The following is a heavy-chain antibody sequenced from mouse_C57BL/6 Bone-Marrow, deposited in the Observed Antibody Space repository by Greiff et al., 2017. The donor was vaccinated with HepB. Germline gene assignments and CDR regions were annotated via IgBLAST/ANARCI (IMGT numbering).Heavy chain of an antibody. V-gene: IGHV5-4*01. CDR2: ISDGGSYT. Sequence: EVKLVESGGGLVKPGGSLKLSCAASGFTFSSYAMSWVRQTPEKRLEWVATISDGGSYTYYPDNVKGRFTISRDNAKNNLYLQMSHLKSEDTAMYYCAREGGSVVDYWGQGTTLTVSS. CDR1: GFTFSSYA. D-gene: IGHD1-1*01. CDR3: AREGGSVVDY. J-gene: IGHJ2*01.